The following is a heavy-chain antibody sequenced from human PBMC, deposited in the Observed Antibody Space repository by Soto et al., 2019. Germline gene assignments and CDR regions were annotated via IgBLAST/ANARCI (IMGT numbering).Heavy chain of an antibody. V-gene: IGHV3-30-3*01. D-gene: IGHD6-19*01. Sequence: QVQLVESGGGVVQPGRSLRLSCAASGFTFSSYAMHWVRQAPGKGLEWVAVISYDGSNKYYADSVKGRFTISRDNSKNTLYLQMNSLRAEDTAVYYCARDRIAVASNYYYGMDVWGQGTTVTVSS. CDR2: ISYDGSNK. J-gene: IGHJ6*02. CDR1: GFTFSSYA. CDR3: ARDRIAVASNYYYGMDV.